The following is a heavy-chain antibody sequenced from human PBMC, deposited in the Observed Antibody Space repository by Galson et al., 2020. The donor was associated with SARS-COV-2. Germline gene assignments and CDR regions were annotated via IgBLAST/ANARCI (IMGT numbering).Heavy chain of an antibody. Sequence: SCAAPGFTIRDHAMHWVRQAPGKALEWVAQISYDGSDKYYGDAVKGRFTIYRDSSKNTVYLQMNNLRADDTAVYYCARDGQSSSGWAFDYWGQGTLVTVSS. CDR1: GFTIRDHA. J-gene: IGHJ4*02. D-gene: IGHD6-19*01. V-gene: IGHV3-33*05. CDR2: ISYDGSDK. CDR3: ARDGQSSSGWAFDY.